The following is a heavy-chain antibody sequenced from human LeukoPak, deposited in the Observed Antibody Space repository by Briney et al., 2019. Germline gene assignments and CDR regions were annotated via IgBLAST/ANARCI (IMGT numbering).Heavy chain of an antibody. J-gene: IGHJ4*02. CDR3: ARSRDSSGYYLLGY. D-gene: IGHD3-22*01. CDR2: IYYSGST. V-gene: IGHV4-30-4*01. Sequence: PSETLSLTCTVSGGSISSGDYHWSWIRQPPGKGLEWIGFIYYSGSTYYNPSPKSRVTISVDTSKNQFSLKLSSVTAADTAVYYCARSRDSSGYYLLGYWGQGTLVTVSS. CDR1: GGSISSGDYH.